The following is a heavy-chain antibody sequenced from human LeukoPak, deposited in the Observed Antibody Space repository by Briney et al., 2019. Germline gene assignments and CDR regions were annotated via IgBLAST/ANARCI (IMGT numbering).Heavy chain of an antibody. J-gene: IGHJ4*02. CDR1: GFTFSSYW. V-gene: IGHV3-7*01. CDR2: IKQDGSEK. D-gene: IGHD6-19*01. CDR3: ASSQSAVAGWRFDY. Sequence: GGSLRLSCAASGFTFSSYWMSWVRQAPGKGLEWVANIKQDGSEKYYVDSVKGRFTISRDNAKNSLYLQMNSLRAEDTAVYYCASSQSAVAGWRFDYWGQGTLVTVSS.